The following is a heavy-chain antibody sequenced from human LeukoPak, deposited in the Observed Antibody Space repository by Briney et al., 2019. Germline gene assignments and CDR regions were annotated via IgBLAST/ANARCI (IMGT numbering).Heavy chain of an antibody. CDR3: ASISSSYYYFGY. V-gene: IGHV1-2*02. D-gene: IGHD6-13*01. Sequence: GASVKVSCKASGYTFNDFYFHWVRQAPGQGLEWMGWINPNSGGTNYAQKFRGRVTMTSDTSISTAYMELSRLSSDDTAVYYCASISSSYYYFGYWGQGTLVTVSS. CDR1: GYTFNDFY. CDR2: INPNSGGT. J-gene: IGHJ4*02.